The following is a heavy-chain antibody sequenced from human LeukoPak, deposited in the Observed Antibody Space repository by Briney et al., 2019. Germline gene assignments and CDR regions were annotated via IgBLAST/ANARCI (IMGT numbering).Heavy chain of an antibody. D-gene: IGHD3-22*01. CDR2: IIPILGIA. CDR1: GGTFSSYA. V-gene: IGHV1-69*04. J-gene: IGHJ5*02. CDR3: ARAYDSSGYYWFDP. Sequence: SVKVSCKASGGTFSSYAISWVRQAPGQGLEWMGRIIPILGIANYAQKFQGRVTITADKSTSTAYMEPSSLRSEDTAVYYCARAYDSSGYYWFDPWGQGTLVTVSS.